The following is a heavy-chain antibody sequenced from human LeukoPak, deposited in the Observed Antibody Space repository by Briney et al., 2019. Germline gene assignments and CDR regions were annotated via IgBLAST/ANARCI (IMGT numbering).Heavy chain of an antibody. CDR3: ARDTYSGIYYPYYYYYYMDV. CDR2: IYYSGST. D-gene: IGHD1-26*01. Sequence: SETLSLTCTVSGGSVSSHYWSWIRQPPGKGLEWIGYIYYSGSTNYNPSLKSRVTISLDTSKNQFSLKVSSVTAADTAVYYCARDTYSGIYYPYYYYYYMDVWGKGTTVTVSS. CDR1: GGSVSSHY. J-gene: IGHJ6*03. V-gene: IGHV4-59*02.